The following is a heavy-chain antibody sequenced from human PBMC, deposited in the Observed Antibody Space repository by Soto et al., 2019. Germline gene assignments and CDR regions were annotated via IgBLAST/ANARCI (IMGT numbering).Heavy chain of an antibody. V-gene: IGHV4-59*01. J-gene: IGHJ6*02. CDR2: IYYSGST. D-gene: IGHD1-20*01. CDR3: ARDLTGTTFFGGGYYYGMDV. Sequence: SETLSLTCTVSGGSISSYYWSWIRQPPGKGLEWIGYIYYSGSTNYNPSLKSRVTISVDTSKNQFSLKLSSVTAADTAVYYCARDLTGTTFFGGGYYYGMDVWGQGTTVTVSS. CDR1: GGSISSYY.